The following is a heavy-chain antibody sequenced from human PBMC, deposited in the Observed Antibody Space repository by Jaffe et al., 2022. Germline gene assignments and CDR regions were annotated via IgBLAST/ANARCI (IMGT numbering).Heavy chain of an antibody. CDR3: AGYDPHADCSGGSCTQNI. Sequence: EVQLLESGGGLVQPGGSLRLSCAASGFTFSSYAMSWVRQAPGKGLEWVSAISGSGGSTYYADSVKGRFTISRDNSKNTLYLQMNSLRAEDTAVYYCAGYDPHADCSGGSCTQNIWGQGTMVTVSS. CDR1: GFTFSSYA. D-gene: IGHD2-15*01. CDR2: ISGSGGST. J-gene: IGHJ3*02. V-gene: IGHV3-23*01.